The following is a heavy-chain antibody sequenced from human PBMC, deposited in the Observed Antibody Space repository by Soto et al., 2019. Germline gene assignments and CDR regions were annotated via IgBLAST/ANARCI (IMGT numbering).Heavy chain of an antibody. D-gene: IGHD3-10*02. CDR2: INPKFGDT. V-gene: IGHV1-2*02. J-gene: IGHJ6*02. CDR3: ARNMDYYYGRGSGNGHGV. Sequence: QVQLVQSGADVKEPGDSVRVSCEASGYTFTAYYIHWVRRAPGQGLEWMGWINPKFGDTTYAQDFQGRVSMTRDMSISTVYMELSRLTSDDTAIYYCARNMDYYYGRGSGNGHGVWGQGTTVTVFS. CDR1: GYTFTAYY.